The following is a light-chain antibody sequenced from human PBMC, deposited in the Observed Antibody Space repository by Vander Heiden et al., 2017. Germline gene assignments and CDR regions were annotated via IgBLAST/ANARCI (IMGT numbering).Light chain of an antibody. Sequence: DIQMTPSPSPLSASVGDRVTITCRASQSISSYIKWYQQKPGKAPKLMIYAESSLQSGVRSRLSGSGCGTDFNLTISSLQPEDVATYYCQQSHSNRQGYTFGQGTKLEIK. CDR1: QSISSY. V-gene: IGKV1-39*01. J-gene: IGKJ2*01. CDR2: AES. CDR3: QQSHSNRQGYT.